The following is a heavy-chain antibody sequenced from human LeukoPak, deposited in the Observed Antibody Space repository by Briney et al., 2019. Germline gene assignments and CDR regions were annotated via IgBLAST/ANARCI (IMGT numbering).Heavy chain of an antibody. D-gene: IGHD3-10*01. Sequence: PGGSLRLSCAASGFTFSSYAMSWVRQAPGRGLEWVSAISGRGGITYYADYVKGRFTISRDNSKNTLSLQMNSLRAEDTAVYYCAKEGHYGSGYYYYYYGMDVWGQGTTVTVSS. CDR1: GFTFSSYA. J-gene: IGHJ6*02. CDR3: AKEGHYGSGYYYYYYGMDV. CDR2: ISGRGGIT. V-gene: IGHV3-23*01.